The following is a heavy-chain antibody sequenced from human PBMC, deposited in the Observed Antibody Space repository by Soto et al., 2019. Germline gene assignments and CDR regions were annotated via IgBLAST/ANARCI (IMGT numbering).Heavy chain of an antibody. V-gene: IGHV3-30*18. Sequence: QVQLVESGGGVGQPGRSLRLSCAASGFTFSSYGMHWVRQAPGKGLEWVAVISYDGSNKYYADSVKGRFTISRDNSKNTLDLQMNSLRAEDTAVYYCAKSWYYYDSSGKYYFDYWGQGTLVTVSS. CDR2: ISYDGSNK. CDR1: GFTFSSYG. D-gene: IGHD3-22*01. J-gene: IGHJ4*02. CDR3: AKSWYYYDSSGKYYFDY.